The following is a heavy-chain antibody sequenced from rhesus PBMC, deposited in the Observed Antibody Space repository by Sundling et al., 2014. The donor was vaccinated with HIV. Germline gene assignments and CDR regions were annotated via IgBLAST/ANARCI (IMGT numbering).Heavy chain of an antibody. D-gene: IGHD3-3*01. CDR2: IHGRDSNT. Sequence: QVHLQESGPGLVKPSETLSLTCAVSGGSVSENYRWNWIRQPPGKGLEWIGYIHGRDSNTDYNPSLKSRVTLSVDTSKNQFSLRLTSVTAADTAVYYCAGRPVIWTGYYRDYGLDSWGQGVVVTVSS. CDR3: AGRPVIWTGYYRDYGLDS. CDR1: GGSVSENYR. V-gene: IGHV4-106*01. J-gene: IGHJ6*01.